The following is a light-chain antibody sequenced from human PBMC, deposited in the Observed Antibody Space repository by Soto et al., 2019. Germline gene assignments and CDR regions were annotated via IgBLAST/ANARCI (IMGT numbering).Light chain of an antibody. V-gene: IGKV3-15*01. Sequence: ETVMTQSPATLSVSPGERATLSCRASQTVYSSLAWYQQKPGQAPRLLIYGASTRATGIPARFSGSGSGTEFTLTIRRLQSEDFAVYYCQQYNNWPPWTFGQGARVDIK. CDR1: QTVYSS. CDR2: GAS. J-gene: IGKJ1*01. CDR3: QQYNNWPPWT.